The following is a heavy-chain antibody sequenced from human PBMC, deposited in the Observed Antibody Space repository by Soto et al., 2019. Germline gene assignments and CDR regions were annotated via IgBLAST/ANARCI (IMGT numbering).Heavy chain of an antibody. D-gene: IGHD2-15*01. V-gene: IGHV4-4*07. CDR2: IYTSGST. CDR3: ARDPVGSGPYYYYYGMDV. CDR1: GGYISGYY. J-gene: IGHJ6*02. Sequence: PSETLSLTFTVTGGYISGYYWSWMRQPAGKGLEWIGRIYTSGSTNYNPSLKSRVTMSVDTSKNQFSLKLRSVTAADTAVYYCARDPVGSGPYYYYYGMDVWGQGNTVTV.